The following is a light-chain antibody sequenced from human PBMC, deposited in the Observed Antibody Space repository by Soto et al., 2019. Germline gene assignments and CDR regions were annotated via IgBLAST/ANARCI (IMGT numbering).Light chain of an antibody. CDR2: ATS. CDR1: ETIGRAY. Sequence: IVLTQSPGTLSLSPGERATVSCRASETIGRAYFAWYQHRPGRTPRLVLSATSNRPGGMPDRFGGSGSGADITLTISGVEPEDFAVYYCHQYATSPFTFGQGTKLEI. J-gene: IGKJ2*01. CDR3: HQYATSPFT. V-gene: IGKV3-20*01.